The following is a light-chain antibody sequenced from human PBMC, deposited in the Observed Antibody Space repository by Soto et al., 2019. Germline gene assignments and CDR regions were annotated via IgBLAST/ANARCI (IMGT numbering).Light chain of an antibody. Sequence: QSVLTQPPSTSGTPGQRVTISCSGSGSNIGSNTVNWYQHLPGTAPKVVIYSNDQRPSGVPGRFSGSKSGTSASLAISGLQSEDEAEYYCEARDDSLSGPVFGGGTKLTVL. J-gene: IGLJ2*01. CDR1: GSNIGSNT. CDR2: SND. CDR3: EARDDSLSGPV. V-gene: IGLV1-44*01.